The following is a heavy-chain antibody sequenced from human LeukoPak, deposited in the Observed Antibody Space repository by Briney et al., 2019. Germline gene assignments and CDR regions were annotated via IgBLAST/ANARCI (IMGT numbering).Heavy chain of an antibody. J-gene: IGHJ4*02. D-gene: IGHD1-26*01. CDR2: VSTSGGYV. CDR3: ARGGPYSGSYLYYFDY. Sequence: GGSLRLSCAASGFTFSDYYMSWIRQAPGKGLEWVSSVSTSGGYVYYADSVKGRFTISRDNAKNSLYLQMNSLRAEDTAVYYCARGGPYSGSYLYYFDYWGQGTLVTVSS. V-gene: IGHV3-11*04. CDR1: GFTFSDYY.